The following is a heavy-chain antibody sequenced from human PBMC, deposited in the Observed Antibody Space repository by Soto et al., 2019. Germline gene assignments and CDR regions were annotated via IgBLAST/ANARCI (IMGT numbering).Heavy chain of an antibody. J-gene: IGHJ3*02. D-gene: IGHD6-19*01. Sequence: SETLSLTCAVYGGSFSGYYWSWIRQPPGKGLEWIGEINHSGSTNYNPSLKSRVTISVDTSKNQCSLKLSSVPAADTGVYYCARGPPLPGWQWLVVGAFDIWGQGTMVTVSS. V-gene: IGHV4-34*01. CDR2: INHSGST. CDR1: GGSFSGYY. CDR3: ARGPPLPGWQWLVVGAFDI.